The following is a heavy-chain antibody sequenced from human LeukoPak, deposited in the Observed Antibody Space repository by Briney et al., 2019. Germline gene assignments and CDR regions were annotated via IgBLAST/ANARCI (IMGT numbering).Heavy chain of an antibody. CDR2: ISDGGDYT. D-gene: IGHD2-15*01. V-gene: IGHV3-23*01. CDR1: GFTFSTYA. J-gene: IGHJ4*02. CDR3: AKEKKSGGCSIEY. Sequence: GGSLRLSCAASGFTFSTYAMSWVRQAPGKGLEWVSGISDGGDYTYYADSVKGRFTISRDNSKNTLYLQMNSLRADDTAVYHCAKEKKSGGCSIEYWGQGALVTVSS.